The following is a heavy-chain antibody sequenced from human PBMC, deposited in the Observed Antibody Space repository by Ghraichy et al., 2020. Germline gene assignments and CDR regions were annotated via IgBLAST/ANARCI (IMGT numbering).Heavy chain of an antibody. CDR3: ARGFRGYYGSGSSDWFDP. Sequence: SVKVSCKASGGTFSSYTISWVRQAPGQGLEWMGRIIHILGIANYAQKFQGRVTITADKSTSTAYMELSSLRSEDTAVYYCARGFRGYYGSGSSDWFDPWGQGTLVTVSS. V-gene: IGHV1-69*02. CDR2: IIHILGIA. J-gene: IGHJ5*02. D-gene: IGHD3-10*01. CDR1: GGTFSSYT.